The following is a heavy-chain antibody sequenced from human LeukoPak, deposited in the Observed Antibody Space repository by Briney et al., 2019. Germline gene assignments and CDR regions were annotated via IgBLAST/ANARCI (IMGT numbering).Heavy chain of an antibody. CDR1: GGSISSYY. Sequence: SETLSLTCTVSGGSISSYYWSWIRQPPGKGLEWIGYIYYSGSTNYNPSLKSRVTISVDTSKNQFSLKLSSVTAADTAVYYCARDNYSNWFDPWGRGTLVTVSS. CDR2: IYYSGST. V-gene: IGHV4-59*01. J-gene: IGHJ5*02. D-gene: IGHD5-24*01. CDR3: ARDNYSNWFDP.